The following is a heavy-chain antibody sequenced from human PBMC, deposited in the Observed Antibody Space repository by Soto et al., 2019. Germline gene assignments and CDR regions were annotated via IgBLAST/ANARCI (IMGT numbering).Heavy chain of an antibody. CDR2: IIPIFGTA. CDR3: ARVMVRGVVKGYFDY. J-gene: IGHJ4*02. D-gene: IGHD3-10*01. Sequence: QVQLVQSGAEVKKPGSSVKVSCKASGGTFSSYAISWVRQAPGQGLEWMGGIIPIFGTANYAQKFQGRVTITADESTSTAYMELCSLRSEDTAVYYCARVMVRGVVKGYFDYWGQGTLVTVSS. V-gene: IGHV1-69*01. CDR1: GGTFSSYA.